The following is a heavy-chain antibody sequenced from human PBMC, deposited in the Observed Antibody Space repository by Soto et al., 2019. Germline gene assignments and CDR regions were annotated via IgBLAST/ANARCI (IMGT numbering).Heavy chain of an antibody. Sequence: GGSLRLSCVASGFTFSSYALHWVRQAPGKGLEWVAVTSDDGSNKYDADSVEGRFTISTDNSKNTLYLQTSSLTTEDTAIYCCARDWETSATGLIDSWGQGTLVTVSS. V-gene: IGHV3-30-3*01. CDR2: TSDDGSNK. CDR1: GFTFSSYA. J-gene: IGHJ4*02. D-gene: IGHD3-9*01. CDR3: ARDWETSATGLIDS.